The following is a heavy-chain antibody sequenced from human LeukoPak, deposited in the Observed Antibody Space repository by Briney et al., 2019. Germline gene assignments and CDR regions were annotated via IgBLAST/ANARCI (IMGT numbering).Heavy chain of an antibody. V-gene: IGHV1-69*04. CDR3: ARERREYYYYGMDV. Sequence: SVKVSCKASGGTFSSYAISWVRQAPGQGLEWMGRIIPILGIANYAQKFQGRVTITADKSTSTAYMELSSLRSEDTAVYYCARERREYYYYGMDVWGQGTLVTVSS. D-gene: IGHD6-25*01. J-gene: IGHJ6*02. CDR1: GGTFSSYA. CDR2: IIPILGIA.